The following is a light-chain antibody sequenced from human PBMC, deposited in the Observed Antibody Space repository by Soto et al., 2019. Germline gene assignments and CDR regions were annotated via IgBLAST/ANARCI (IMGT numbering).Light chain of an antibody. V-gene: IGKV1-27*01. Sequence: DIQMTQSTSSLSASVGDRVTITCRASQGISNYLAWYQQKPGKVPKVLIYAASTLQSGVPSRFSGSGSGTDFTLTISSLQPEDVATYYCQKYNSARETFGLGIKVEIK. J-gene: IGKJ1*01. CDR1: QGISNY. CDR3: QKYNSARET. CDR2: AAS.